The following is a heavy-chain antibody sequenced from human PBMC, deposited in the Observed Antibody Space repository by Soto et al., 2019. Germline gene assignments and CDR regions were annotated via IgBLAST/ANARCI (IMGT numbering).Heavy chain of an antibody. CDR2: ISPYTGNT. D-gene: IGHD3-16*01. Sequence: QVQLEQSGDEVKKPGASVKVSCKASGYIFVNYGIAWVRQAPGQGLEWLGWISPYTGNTYYATKVQGTRTLPTDPPTRPAFMDLGSLTSAATAVYYCAMVDLYVTPTPQDVWGQGTTVTVSS. CDR1: GYIFVNYG. J-gene: IGHJ6*02. CDR3: AMVDLYVTPTPQDV. V-gene: IGHV1-18*01.